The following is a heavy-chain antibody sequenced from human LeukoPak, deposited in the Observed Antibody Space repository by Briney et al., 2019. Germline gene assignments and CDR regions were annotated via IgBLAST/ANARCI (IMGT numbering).Heavy chain of an antibody. J-gene: IGHJ4*02. D-gene: IGHD6-13*01. CDR2: IWYAGSNE. V-gene: IGHV3-33*01. Sequence: KSGRSLRLSCAASGFTFSDYGMHWGRQAPGKGLEWVAVIWYAGSNEYYADSVKGRFTISRDNAKNSVYLQMNSLRAEDTAVYYCARIGYRSSSLDYWGQGNLVTVSS. CDR3: ARIGYRSSSLDY. CDR1: GFTFSDYG.